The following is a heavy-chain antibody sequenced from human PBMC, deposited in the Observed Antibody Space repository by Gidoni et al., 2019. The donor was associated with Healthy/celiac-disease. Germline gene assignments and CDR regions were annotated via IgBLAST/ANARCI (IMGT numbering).Heavy chain of an antibody. J-gene: IGHJ4*02. CDR2: SIPIFGTA. D-gene: IGHD3-22*01. V-gene: IGHV1-69*01. Sequence: QVQLVQSGAEVKKPGSSVKVSCQASGGPFSRYAITWWRQAPGQGLEWMGGSIPIFGTANYAQKFQGRVTITADESTSTAYMELSSLRSEDTAVYYCARRYYYDSSGYYFDYWGQGTLVTVSS. CDR3: ARRYYYDSSGYYFDY. CDR1: GGPFSRYA.